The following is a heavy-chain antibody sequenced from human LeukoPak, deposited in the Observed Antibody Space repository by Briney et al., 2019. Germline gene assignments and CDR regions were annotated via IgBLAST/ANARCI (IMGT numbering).Heavy chain of an antibody. D-gene: IGHD2-15*01. CDR3: ARDRGYCDGGSCYLFDS. V-gene: IGHV4-34*01. Sequence: PSETLSLTCAVYGGSFSGYYWSWIRQPPGKGLEWIGQIYYSGTTNYNPSLKSRVTISVDRSKNQFSLKLSSMTAADTAVYYCARDRGYCDGGSCYLFDSWGQGTLVTVSA. CDR1: GGSFSGYY. CDR2: IYYSGTT. J-gene: IGHJ4*02.